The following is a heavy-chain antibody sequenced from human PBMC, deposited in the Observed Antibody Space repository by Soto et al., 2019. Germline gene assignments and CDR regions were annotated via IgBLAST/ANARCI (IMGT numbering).Heavy chain of an antibody. J-gene: IGHJ4*02. V-gene: IGHV3-23*01. Sequence: PGGSLRLSCAASGFTFSSYAMNWVRQAPGKGLEWVSSISGSRGTTYYADSVKGRFTISRDNSKNTLYLQMSSLRAEDTAVYYCAKDHSKLLSYYFGYWGQGTLVTVSS. CDR2: ISGSRGTT. CDR3: AKDHSKLLSYYFGY. CDR1: GFTFSSYA. D-gene: IGHD1-26*01.